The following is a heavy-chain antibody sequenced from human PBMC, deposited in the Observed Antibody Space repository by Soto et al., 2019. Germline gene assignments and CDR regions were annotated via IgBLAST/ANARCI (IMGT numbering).Heavy chain of an antibody. CDR3: ARDPGDYGDFGY. CDR2: INAGNGNT. D-gene: IGHD4-17*01. V-gene: IGHV1-3*01. Sequence: ASVKVSCKASGYTFTSYAMHWVRQAPGQRLEWMGWINAGNGNTKYSQKFQGRVTITRDTSASTAYMELSSLRSEDTAVYYCARDPGDYGDFGYWGQGTLVTVSS. J-gene: IGHJ4*02. CDR1: GYTFTSYA.